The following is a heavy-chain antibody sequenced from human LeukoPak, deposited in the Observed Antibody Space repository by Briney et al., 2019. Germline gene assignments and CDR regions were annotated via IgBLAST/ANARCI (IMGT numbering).Heavy chain of an antibody. V-gene: IGHV4-34*01. CDR1: GGSFSGYY. CDR2: INHSGST. CDR3: ARDYENLTGSKTRFHY. J-gene: IGHJ4*02. D-gene: IGHD3-9*01. Sequence: SETLSLTCAVYGGSFSGYYWSWIRQPPGKGLEWIGEINHSGSTNYNPSLKSRVTISVDTSKNQFSLKLSSVTAADTAVHYCARDYENLTGSKTRFHYWGQGTLVTVSS.